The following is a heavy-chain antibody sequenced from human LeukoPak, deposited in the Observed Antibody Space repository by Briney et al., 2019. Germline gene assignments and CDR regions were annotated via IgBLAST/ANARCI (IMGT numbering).Heavy chain of an antibody. CDR1: GFTFSSYW. CDR3: ARAGGSGYDDY. CDR2: IKQDGSEK. J-gene: IGHJ4*02. V-gene: IGHV3-7*01. Sequence: GGSLRLSCAASGFTFSSYWMSWVRQAPGKGLEWVANIKQDGSEKYYVDSVKGRFTISRDNAKNSLYLQMNSLRAEDTAVYCCARAGGSGYDDYWGQGTLVPVSS. D-gene: IGHD5-12*01.